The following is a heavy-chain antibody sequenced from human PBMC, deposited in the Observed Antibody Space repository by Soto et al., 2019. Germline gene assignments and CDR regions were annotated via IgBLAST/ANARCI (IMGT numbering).Heavy chain of an antibody. CDR2: INAGNGNT. Sequence: QAQLVQSGAEVKKPGASVKVSCKASGYTLSSFGIHWVRQAPGQRLEWMGWINAGNGNTKYSQKLQGRFTFSRDTSANTSYMALTSLTSEDTAVYYCVRTRQQWLVGDSWGQGSLVTVSS. D-gene: IGHD6-19*01. J-gene: IGHJ4*02. CDR3: VRTRQQWLVGDS. V-gene: IGHV1-3*01. CDR1: GYTLSSFG.